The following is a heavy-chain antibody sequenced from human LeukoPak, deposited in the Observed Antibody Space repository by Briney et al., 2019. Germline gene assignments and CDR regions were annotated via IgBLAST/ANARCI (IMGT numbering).Heavy chain of an antibody. D-gene: IGHD1-26*01. J-gene: IGHJ1*01. CDR1: GFTFSSYA. CDR2: INSDGSST. V-gene: IGHV3-74*01. CDR3: VREGSGELYFQH. Sequence: GGSLRLSCAASGFTFSSYAMSWVRQAPGKGLVWVSRINSDGSSTSYADSVKGRFTISRDNAKNTLYLQMNSLRAEDTAVYYCVREGSGELYFQHWGQGTLVTVSS.